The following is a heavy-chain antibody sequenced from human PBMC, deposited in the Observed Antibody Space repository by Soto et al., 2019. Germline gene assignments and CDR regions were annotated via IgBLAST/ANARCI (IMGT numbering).Heavy chain of an antibody. CDR2: ISYDGSNK. Sequence: GGSLRLSCAASGFTFSSYAMHWVRQAPGKGLEWVAVISYDGSNKYYADSVKGRFTISRDNSKNTLYLQMNSLRAEDTAVYYCARTSGSGRLAAHAFDIWGQGTMVTVSS. CDR1: GFTFSSYA. D-gene: IGHD3-10*01. CDR3: ARTSGSGRLAAHAFDI. J-gene: IGHJ3*02. V-gene: IGHV3-30-3*01.